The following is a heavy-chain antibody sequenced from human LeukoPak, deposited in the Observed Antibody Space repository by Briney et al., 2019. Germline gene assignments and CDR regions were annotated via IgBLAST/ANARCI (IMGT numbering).Heavy chain of an antibody. CDR2: IYYSGST. CDR3: AVLGSGSYYPYYYGMDV. CDR1: GGSFSGYY. J-gene: IGHJ6*02. V-gene: IGHV4-39*01. Sequence: SETLSLTCAVYGGSFSGYYWGWIRQPPGKGLEWIGSIYYSGSTYYNPSLKSRVTISVDTSKNQFSLKLSSVTAADTAVYYCAVLGSGSYYPYYYGMDVWGQGTTVTVSS. D-gene: IGHD3-10*01.